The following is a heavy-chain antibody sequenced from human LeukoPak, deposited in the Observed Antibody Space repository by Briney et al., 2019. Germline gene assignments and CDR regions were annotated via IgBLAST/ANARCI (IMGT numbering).Heavy chain of an antibody. D-gene: IGHD3-10*01. CDR1: GYTFTGYY. CDR2: INPNSGGT. Sequence: GSVKVSCKASGYTFTGYYMHWVRQAPGQGLEWMGWINPNSGGTNYAQKFQGRVTMTRDTSISTAYMELSRLRSDDTAVYYCARVFYGSGSEFDYWGQGTLVTVSS. CDR3: ARVFYGSGSEFDY. J-gene: IGHJ4*02. V-gene: IGHV1-2*02.